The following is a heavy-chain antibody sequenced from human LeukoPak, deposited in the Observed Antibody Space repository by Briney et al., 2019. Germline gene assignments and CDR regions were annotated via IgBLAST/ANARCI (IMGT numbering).Heavy chain of an antibody. CDR2: MHYSGST. CDR3: ARQAYNWNDEEGLTYDAFDI. D-gene: IGHD1-20*01. Sequence: SETLSLTCTVSGGSIRSYYWSWIRQSPGKGLEWIGYMHYSGSTNYNPSLNSRVTISVDTSKNQFSLKMSSVTAADTAVYYCARQAYNWNDEEGLTYDAFDIWGQGTMVTVSS. CDR1: GGSIRSYY. J-gene: IGHJ3*02. V-gene: IGHV4-59*01.